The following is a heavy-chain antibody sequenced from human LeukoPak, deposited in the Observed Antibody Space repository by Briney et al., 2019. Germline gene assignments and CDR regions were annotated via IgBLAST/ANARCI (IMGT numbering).Heavy chain of an antibody. CDR1: GYTLTELS. CDR3: ATGLGDVVVPAAINY. Sequence: ASVKVSCTVSGYTLTELSMHWVRQAPGKGLEWMGGFDPEDGETIYAQKFQGRVTMTEDTSTDTAYMELSSLRSEDAAVYYCATGLGDVVVPAAINYWGQGTLVTVSS. J-gene: IGHJ4*02. V-gene: IGHV1-24*01. D-gene: IGHD2-2*02. CDR2: FDPEDGET.